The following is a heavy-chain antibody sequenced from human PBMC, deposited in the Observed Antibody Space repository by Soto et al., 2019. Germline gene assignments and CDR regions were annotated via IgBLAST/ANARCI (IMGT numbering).Heavy chain of an antibody. CDR1: GYSFTSYW. CDR3: ARSRLRGWYNIPLVAFDI. V-gene: IGHV5-51*01. CDR2: IYPGDSDT. Sequence: PGESLKISCKGSGYSFTSYWIGWVRQMPGKGLEWMGIIYPGDSDTRYSPSFQGQVTISADKSISTAYLQWSSLKASDTAMYYCARSRLRGWYNIPLVAFDIWGQGTMVTVSS. D-gene: IGHD6-19*01. J-gene: IGHJ3*02.